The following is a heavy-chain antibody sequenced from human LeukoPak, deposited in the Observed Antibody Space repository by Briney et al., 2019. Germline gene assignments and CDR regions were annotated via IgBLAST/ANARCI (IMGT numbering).Heavy chain of an antibody. Sequence: SVKVSCKASGGTFSSYAISWVRQAPGQGLEWMGGIIPILGTANYAQKFQGRVTITTDESTSTAYMELSSLRSEDTAVYYCARHSHNYDFWSGYPLDYWGQGTLVTVSS. CDR1: GGTFSSYA. CDR2: IIPILGTA. D-gene: IGHD3-3*01. CDR3: ARHSHNYDFWSGYPLDY. V-gene: IGHV1-69*05. J-gene: IGHJ4*02.